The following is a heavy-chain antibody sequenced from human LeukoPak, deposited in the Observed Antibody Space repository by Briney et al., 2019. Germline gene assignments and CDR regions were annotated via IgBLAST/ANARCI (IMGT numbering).Heavy chain of an antibody. V-gene: IGHV4-59*11. CDR2: IYYSGST. J-gene: IGHJ3*02. D-gene: IGHD2-2*01. CDR3: ARDRGVGYCSSTNCYGAFDI. Sequence: SETLSLTCTVSGGSISSHYWSWIRQPPGKGLEWIGYIYYSGSTNYNPSLKSRVTISVDTSKNQFSLKLSSVTAADTAVYYCARDRGVGYCSSTNCYGAFDIWGQGTMVTVSS. CDR1: GGSISSHY.